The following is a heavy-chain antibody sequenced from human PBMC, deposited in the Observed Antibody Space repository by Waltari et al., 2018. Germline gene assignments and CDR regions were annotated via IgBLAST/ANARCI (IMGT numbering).Heavy chain of an antibody. V-gene: IGHV3-48*03. CDR2: SGGSGTTI. CDR3: VRRGDY. D-gene: IGHD3-16*01. Sequence: EVQLVESGGGLVQPGGSLRLSCAASGFTFSSYERNWVRQAPGKGLECVSYSGGSGTTIYYADSVKGRFTISRDNAKNSLYLQMNSLRAEDTAVYYCVRRGDYWGQGTLVTVSS. J-gene: IGHJ4*02. CDR1: GFTFSSYE.